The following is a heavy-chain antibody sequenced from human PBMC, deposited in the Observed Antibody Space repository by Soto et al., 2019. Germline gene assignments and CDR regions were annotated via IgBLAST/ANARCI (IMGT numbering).Heavy chain of an antibody. CDR3: TTGATSGGYVNYYYGIDV. V-gene: IGHV6-1*01. CDR2: TYYRSKWYT. D-gene: IGHD2-15*01. J-gene: IGHJ6*02. CDR1: GDSVASNSAA. Sequence: QTLSLTCAISGDSVASNSAAWNWIRQSPSRGLEWLGRTYYRSKWYTDYAESVKSRITINPDTSKNQVSLQLKSVTPEDTAVYYCTTGATSGGYVNYYYGIDVWGQGTTVTVSS.